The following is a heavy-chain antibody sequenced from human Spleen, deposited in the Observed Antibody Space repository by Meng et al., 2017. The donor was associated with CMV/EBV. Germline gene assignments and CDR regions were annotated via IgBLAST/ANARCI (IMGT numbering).Heavy chain of an antibody. CDR3: ARGHCSSTSCYLTSDYYYGMDV. Sequence: ASVQVSCKASGYTFTSYDINWVRQATGQGLEWMGWMNPNSGNTGYAQKFQGRVTMTRNTSISTAYMEMSSLRSEDTAVYYCARGHCSSTSCYLTSDYYYGMDVWGQGTTVTVSS. CDR1: GYTFTSYD. CDR2: MNPNSGNT. D-gene: IGHD2-2*01. V-gene: IGHV1-8*01. J-gene: IGHJ6*02.